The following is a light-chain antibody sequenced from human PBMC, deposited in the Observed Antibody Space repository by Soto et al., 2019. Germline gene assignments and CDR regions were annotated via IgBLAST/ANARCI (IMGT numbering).Light chain of an antibody. V-gene: IGLV1-40*01. CDR3: QSYDSSLSGSV. CDR2: GNN. CDR1: SSNFGAGYD. J-gene: IGLJ3*02. Sequence: QSVLTQPPSVSGAPGQSVTISCTGSSSNFGAGYDVHWYQQFPGTAPKLLIYGNNNRPSGVPDRFSGSESGTSASLAISGLQAEDEADYYCQSYDSSLSGSVFGGGTKLTVL.